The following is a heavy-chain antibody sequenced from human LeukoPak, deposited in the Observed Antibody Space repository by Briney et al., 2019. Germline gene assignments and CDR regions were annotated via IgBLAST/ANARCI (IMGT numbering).Heavy chain of an antibody. CDR3: AREHDFWSPYAFDI. J-gene: IGHJ3*02. V-gene: IGHV1-3*01. CDR2: INAGNGNT. CDR1: GYTFTSYA. Sequence: ASVTVSCKTSGYTFTSYAIQWVRQAPGQRLEWMGWINAGNGNTKYSQKFQGRVTITRDTSATTAYMELSTLRSEDTAVYYCAREHDFWSPYAFDIWGQGTMVTVSS. D-gene: IGHD3-3*01.